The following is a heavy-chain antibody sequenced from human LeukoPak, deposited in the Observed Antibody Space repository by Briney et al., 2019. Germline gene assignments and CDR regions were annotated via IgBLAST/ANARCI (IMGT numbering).Heavy chain of an antibody. V-gene: IGHV3-30*01. D-gene: IGHD2-2*01. CDR2: ISYDGNTE. CDR3: ANGGVVSAGPDY. J-gene: IGHJ4*02. Sequence: GGSLRLSCAASGFTFRSHAMHWIRQAPGKGLEWVASISYDGNTEYYADSVKGRFTISRDTSRNTVYLQMNNLRTEDTAIFYCANGGVVSAGPDYWGQGTPVTVSS. CDR1: GFTFRSHA.